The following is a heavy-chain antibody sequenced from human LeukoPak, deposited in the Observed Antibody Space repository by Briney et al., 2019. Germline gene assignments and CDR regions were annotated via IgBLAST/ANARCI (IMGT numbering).Heavy chain of an antibody. D-gene: IGHD5-18*01. CDR3: ATRMSGYSYGHSAAFDI. CDR2: IYYSGST. Sequence: SETLSLTCTVSGGSISSGDYYWSWIRQPPGKGLEWIGYIYYSGSTNYNPSLKSRVTISVDTSKNQFSLKLSSVTAADTAVYYWATRMSGYSYGHSAAFDIWGQGTMVTVSS. CDR1: GGSISSGDYY. V-gene: IGHV4-61*08. J-gene: IGHJ3*02.